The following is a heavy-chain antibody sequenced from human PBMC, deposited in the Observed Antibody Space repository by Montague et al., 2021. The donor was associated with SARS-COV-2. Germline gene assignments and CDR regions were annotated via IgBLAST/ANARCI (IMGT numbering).Heavy chain of an antibody. CDR1: GGSISSSSYY. J-gene: IGHJ3*02. V-gene: IGHV4-39*01. Sequence: SETLSLTCTVSGGSISSSSYYWGWIRQPPGKGLEWIGSIYYSGSTYYNPSLKSRVTISVDTSKNQFSLKLISVTAADTAVYYCAGSPPGIAAAGTVAAFDIWGQGTMVTVSS. D-gene: IGHD6-13*01. CDR3: AGSPPGIAAAGTVAAFDI. CDR2: IYYSGST.